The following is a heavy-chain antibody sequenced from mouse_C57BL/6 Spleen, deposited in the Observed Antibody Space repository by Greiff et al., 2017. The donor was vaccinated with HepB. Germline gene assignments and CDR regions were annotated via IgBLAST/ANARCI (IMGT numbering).Heavy chain of an antibody. V-gene: IGHV5-9-1*02. D-gene: IGHD1-1*01. CDR1: GFTFSSYA. CDR3: TRDIYYYGNFDY. Sequence: EVKLVESGEGLVKPGGSLKLSCAASGFTFSSYAMSWVRQTPEKRLEWVAYISSGGDYIYYADTVKGRFTISRDNARNTLYLQMSSLTSEDTAMYYCTRDIYYYGNFDYWGQGTTLTVSS. J-gene: IGHJ2*01. CDR2: ISSGGDYI.